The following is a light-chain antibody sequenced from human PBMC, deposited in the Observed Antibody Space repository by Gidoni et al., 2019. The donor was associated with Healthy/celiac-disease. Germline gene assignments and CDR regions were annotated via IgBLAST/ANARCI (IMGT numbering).Light chain of an antibody. Sequence: ELKQSPGTLSLSPGVRATLSCRASQSVSSYLAWSQQKPGQAPSLLIYDASNRATGVPARCSGSGSGTDFTLTISSLEPEDFSVYYCQQRSNWPPWTFGQGTKVEIK. CDR2: DAS. CDR1: QSVSSY. J-gene: IGKJ1*01. V-gene: IGKV3-11*01. CDR3: QQRSNWPPWT.